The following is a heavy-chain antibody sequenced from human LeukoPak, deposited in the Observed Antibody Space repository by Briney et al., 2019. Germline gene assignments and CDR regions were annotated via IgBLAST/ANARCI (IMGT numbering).Heavy chain of an antibody. Sequence: ASVKVSCKASGYTFTSYGISWVRQAPGQGLEWMGWINPNSGGTNYAQKFQGRVTMTRDTSISTAYMELSRLTSDDTAVYYCARARSGEFDYWGQGTLVTVSS. CDR2: INPNSGGT. CDR3: ARARSGEFDY. CDR1: GYTFTSYG. J-gene: IGHJ4*02. D-gene: IGHD3-16*01. V-gene: IGHV1-2*02.